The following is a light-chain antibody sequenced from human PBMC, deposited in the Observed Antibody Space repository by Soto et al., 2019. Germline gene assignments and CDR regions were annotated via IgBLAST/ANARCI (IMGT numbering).Light chain of an antibody. CDR3: TSLTSTTPLV. V-gene: IGLV2-14*01. J-gene: IGLJ1*01. CDR2: EVI. Sequence: QSALTQPASVSGSPGQSLTISCTGTSSDVGTYNYVSWYQQHPGKAPKLIIYEVINRSSGVSNRVSGSKSGNTASLTISGLHADDEADYYCTSLTSTTPLVFGTGTKLTVL. CDR1: SSDVGTYNY.